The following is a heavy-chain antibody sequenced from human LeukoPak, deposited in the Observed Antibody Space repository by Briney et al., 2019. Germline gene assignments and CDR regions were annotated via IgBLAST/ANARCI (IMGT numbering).Heavy chain of an antibody. V-gene: IGHV3-23*01. J-gene: IGHJ4*02. CDR1: GFTFSSYA. Sequence: GGSLRLSCAASGFTFSSYAMSRVRQAPGKGLEWVSAISASGGSTYYADSVKGRFTISRDNSKNTLYLQMNSLRAEDTAVYYCAKAAGTGYYDSSGYYYDDYWGQGTLVTVSS. CDR3: AKAAGTGYYDSSGYYYDDY. CDR2: ISASGGST. D-gene: IGHD3-22*01.